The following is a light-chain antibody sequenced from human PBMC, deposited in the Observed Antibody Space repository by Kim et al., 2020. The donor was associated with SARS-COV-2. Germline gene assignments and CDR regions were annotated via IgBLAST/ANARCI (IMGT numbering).Light chain of an antibody. CDR1: QSVSSSY. V-gene: IGKV3-20*01. J-gene: IGKJ2*01. CDR3: QQYGSSLMYT. CDR2: GAS. Sequence: SPGERATLSCRAIQSVSSSYLAWYQQKPGQAPRLLIYGASSRATGIPDRFSGSGSGTDFTLTISRLEPEDFAVYYCQQYGSSLMYTFGQGTKLEI.